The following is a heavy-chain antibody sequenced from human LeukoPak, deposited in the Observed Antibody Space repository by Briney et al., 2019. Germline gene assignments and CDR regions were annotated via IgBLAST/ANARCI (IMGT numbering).Heavy chain of an antibody. V-gene: IGHV3-7*01. J-gene: IGHJ4*02. CDR3: ARGVWAPFDS. CDR2: IKQDGSEK. Sequence: GGSLRFSCAASGFSLSNYWMNWVRQAPGKGLEWVANIKQDGSEKNYVDSVKGRFSISRDNAKNSLILQMNSLRDEDTAVYYCARGVWAPFDSWGQGTLVSVSS. D-gene: IGHD7-27*01. CDR1: GFSLSNYW.